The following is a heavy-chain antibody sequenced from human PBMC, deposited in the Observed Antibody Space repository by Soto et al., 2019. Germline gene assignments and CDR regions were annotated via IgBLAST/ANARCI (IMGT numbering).Heavy chain of an antibody. J-gene: IGHJ6*02. Sequence: QPGGSLRLSCAASGFTFSNYAMHWVRQAPGKGLEWVAVISYDGSNKYYADSVKGRFTISRDNSKNTLYLQMNSLRAEDTAVYYCARDSYGMDVWGQGTTGTVSS. CDR1: GFTFSNYA. CDR2: ISYDGSNK. V-gene: IGHV3-30-3*01. CDR3: ARDSYGMDV.